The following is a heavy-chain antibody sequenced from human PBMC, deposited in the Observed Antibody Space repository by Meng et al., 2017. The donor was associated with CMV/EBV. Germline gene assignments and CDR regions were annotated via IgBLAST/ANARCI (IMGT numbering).Heavy chain of an antibody. V-gene: IGHV3-30-3*01. Sequence: GESLKISCAASGFTFSSYAMHWVRQAPGKGLEWVAVISYDGSNKYYADSVKGRFTISRDNSKNTLYLQMNSLRAEDTAVYYCARDWNWGSFDYWGQGTLVTVSS. CDR1: GFTFSSYA. D-gene: IGHD7-27*01. CDR2: ISYDGSNK. J-gene: IGHJ4*02. CDR3: ARDWNWGSFDY.